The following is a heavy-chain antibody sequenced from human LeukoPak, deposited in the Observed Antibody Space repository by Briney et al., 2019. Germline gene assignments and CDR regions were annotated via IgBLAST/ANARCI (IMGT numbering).Heavy chain of an antibody. CDR1: GGSISSSSYY. Sequence: PSETLSLTCTVSGGSISSSSYYWGWIRQPPGKGLEWIGSIYYSGSTYYNPSLKSRFTIPVDTSKNQFSLKLSSVTAADTAVYYCAKHSPLWFGEDYWGQGTLVTVSS. J-gene: IGHJ4*02. V-gene: IGHV4-39*01. D-gene: IGHD3-10*01. CDR3: AKHSPLWFGEDY. CDR2: IYYSGST.